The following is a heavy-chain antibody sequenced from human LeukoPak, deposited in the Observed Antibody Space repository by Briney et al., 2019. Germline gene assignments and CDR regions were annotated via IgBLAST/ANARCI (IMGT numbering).Heavy chain of an antibody. CDR2: IYSGGST. V-gene: IGHV3-53*01. D-gene: IGHD3-3*01. CDR3: ASGPPFLKYFEY. CDR1: GFTVSSNY. J-gene: IGHJ4*02. Sequence: PGGSLRLSCAASGFTVSSNYMSWVRQAPGKGLEWVSVIYSGGSTYYADSVKGRFTISRDDSNNALYLQMHSLRAEDTALYYCASGPPFLKYFEYWGQGTLVTVSS.